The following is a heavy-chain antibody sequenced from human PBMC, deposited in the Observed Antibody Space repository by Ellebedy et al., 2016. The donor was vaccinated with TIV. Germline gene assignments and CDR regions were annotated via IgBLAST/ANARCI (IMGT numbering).Heavy chain of an antibody. CDR2: IGSHRHNL. D-gene: IGHD2/OR15-2a*01. CDR1: GFSISTTR. Sequence: GESLKISCAASGFSISTTRMNWVRQAPGKGLEWVSSIGSHRHNLTYADSVRGRFTITRDNAKNSLSLQMDSLRAEDTAVYYCATNRGEDGLLSFFDFWGHGTVVTVSA. V-gene: IGHV3-21*01. J-gene: IGHJ4*01. CDR3: ATNRGEDGLLSFFDF.